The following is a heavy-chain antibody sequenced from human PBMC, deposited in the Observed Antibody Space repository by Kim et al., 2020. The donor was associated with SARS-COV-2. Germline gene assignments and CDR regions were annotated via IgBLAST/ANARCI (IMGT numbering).Heavy chain of an antibody. CDR2: INPSGGST. Sequence: ASVKVSCKASGYTFTSYYMHWVRQAPGQGLEWMGIINPSGGSTSYAQKFQGRVTMTRDTSTSTVYMELSSLRSEDTAVYYCARDQANLYSSSSGGAFDYWGQGTLVTVSS. CDR3: ARDQANLYSSSSGGAFDY. J-gene: IGHJ4*02. CDR1: GYTFTSYY. V-gene: IGHV1-46*01. D-gene: IGHD6-6*01.